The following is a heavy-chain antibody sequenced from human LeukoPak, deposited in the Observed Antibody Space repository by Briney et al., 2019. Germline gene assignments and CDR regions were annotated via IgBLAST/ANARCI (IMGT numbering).Heavy chain of an antibody. J-gene: IGHJ4*02. Sequence: GGSLRLSCAASGFTFSSYAMSWVRQAPGKGLEWVSAVSGSGGSTYYPDSVKGRFTISRDNSKNTVYLQMNSLRAEDPAVYYCAKGPDSSGRARGGFDYWGQGTLVTVSS. CDR1: GFTFSSYA. V-gene: IGHV3-23*01. CDR2: VSGSGGST. D-gene: IGHD3-22*01. CDR3: AKGPDSSGRARGGFDY.